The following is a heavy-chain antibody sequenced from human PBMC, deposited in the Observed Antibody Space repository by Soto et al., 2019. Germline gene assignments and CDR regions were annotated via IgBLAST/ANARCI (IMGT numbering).Heavy chain of an antibody. CDR2: LYSGDTT. CDR3: VGGYTTSWSDYYFDS. D-gene: IGHD6-13*01. Sequence: VRLMESGGGLIHPGGSLRLSCSASGFSVSDKYMSWVRQAPGKGLEWVSVLYSGDTTYYADSVKGRFIISRDDSKNTLHLQMNSLRGDDTAVYYCVGGYTTSWSDYYFDSWGQGSLVTVSS. V-gene: IGHV3-53*01. J-gene: IGHJ4*02. CDR1: GFSVSDKY.